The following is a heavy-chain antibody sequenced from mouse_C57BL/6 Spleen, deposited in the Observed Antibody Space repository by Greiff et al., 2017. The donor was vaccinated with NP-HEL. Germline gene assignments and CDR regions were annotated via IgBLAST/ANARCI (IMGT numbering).Heavy chain of an antibody. Sequence: DVKLVESEGGLVQPGSSMKLSCTASGFTFSDYYMAWVRQVPEKGLEWVANINYDGSSTYYLDSLKSRFIISRDNAKNILYLQMSSLKSEDTATEYCARDLGRDGNPFYAMDDWGKGTSVTVSS. V-gene: IGHV5-16*01. CDR2: INYDGSST. CDR3: ARDLGRDGNPFYAMDD. D-gene: IGHD2-1*01. J-gene: IGHJ4*01. CDR1: GFTFSDYY.